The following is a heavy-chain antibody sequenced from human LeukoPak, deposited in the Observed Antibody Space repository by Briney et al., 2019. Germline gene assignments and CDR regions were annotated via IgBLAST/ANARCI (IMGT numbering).Heavy chain of an antibody. CDR1: GFTFSSYA. J-gene: IGHJ4*02. Sequence: PGGSLRLSCAASGFTFSSYAMSWVRQAPGKGLEWVGRIKSKTDGGTADYAAPVKGRFTISRDDSKTTLYLQMNDLKTEDTAVYYCTTVMITFGGVIPNYWGQGTLVTVSS. CDR2: IKSKTDGGTA. D-gene: IGHD3-16*02. CDR3: TTVMITFGGVIPNY. V-gene: IGHV3-15*01.